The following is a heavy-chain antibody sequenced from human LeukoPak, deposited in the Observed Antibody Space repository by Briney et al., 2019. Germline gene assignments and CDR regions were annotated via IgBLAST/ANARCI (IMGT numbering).Heavy chain of an antibody. CDR3: AKGGYSGSSGLAY. V-gene: IGHV3-23*01. D-gene: IGHD6-6*01. J-gene: IGHJ4*02. CDR2: ISGSGGIT. Sequence: GGSLRLSCAASGFTFSSYAMSWVRQAPGKGLEWVSAISGSGGITYYADSVKGRFTLSRDNSKNTLYLQMNSLRAEDTAVYYCAKGGYSGSSGLAYWGQGTLVTVSS. CDR1: GFTFSSYA.